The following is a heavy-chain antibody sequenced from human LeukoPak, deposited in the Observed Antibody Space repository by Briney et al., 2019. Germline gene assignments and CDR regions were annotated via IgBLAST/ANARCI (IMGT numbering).Heavy chain of an antibody. J-gene: IGHJ3*02. V-gene: IGHV3-64D*08. CDR2: INSDGGTT. D-gene: IGHD2-15*01. CDR1: GFTFTSYA. Sequence: GGSLRLSCSASGFTFTSYAMHWVRQAPGKGLEYVSAINSDGGTTYYADSVKGRFTISRDISKNTLYLQMSSLRTEDTAVYYCARDGGSYAFDIWGQGTMVTVSS. CDR3: ARDGGSYAFDI.